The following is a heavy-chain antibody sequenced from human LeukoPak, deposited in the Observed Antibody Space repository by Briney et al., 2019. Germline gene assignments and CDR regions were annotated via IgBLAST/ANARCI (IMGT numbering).Heavy chain of an antibody. Sequence: GGSLRLSSAASGFTSSSYWMSWVRQAPGKGLEWVANIKQDGSEKYYVDSVKGRFTISRDNAKNSLYLQMNSLRAEDTAVYYCAREGAAAGYNAFDIWGQGTMVTVSS. V-gene: IGHV3-7*01. CDR1: GFTSSSYW. J-gene: IGHJ3*02. D-gene: IGHD6-13*01. CDR3: AREGAAAGYNAFDI. CDR2: IKQDGSEK.